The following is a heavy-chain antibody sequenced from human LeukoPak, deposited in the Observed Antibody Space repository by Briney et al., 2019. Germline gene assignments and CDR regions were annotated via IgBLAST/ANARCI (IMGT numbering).Heavy chain of an antibody. CDR2: INPNSGGT. CDR1: EYTFTDYY. V-gene: IGHV1-2*02. J-gene: IGHJ5*02. D-gene: IGHD2-8*01. Sequence: ASVKVSCKASEYTFTDYYMHWVRQAPGQGLEWMGWINPNSGGTNYAQKFQGRVTMTRDTSISTAYMELSSLRSDDTAVYYCARDLAPYCANGVCYTKGWLDPWGQGTLVTVSS. CDR3: ARDLAPYCANGVCYTKGWLDP.